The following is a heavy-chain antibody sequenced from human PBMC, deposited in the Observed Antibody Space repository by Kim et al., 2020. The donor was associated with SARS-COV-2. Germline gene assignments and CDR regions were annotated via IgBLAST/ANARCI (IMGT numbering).Heavy chain of an antibody. D-gene: IGHD2-2*01. J-gene: IGHJ3*02. Sequence: THNEESVKGRCTISRENSKNTLYLQMNSLRAEDTAVYYCARARTARTFDIWGQGTMVTVSS. CDR2: T. V-gene: IGHV3-53*01. CDR3: ARARTARTFDI.